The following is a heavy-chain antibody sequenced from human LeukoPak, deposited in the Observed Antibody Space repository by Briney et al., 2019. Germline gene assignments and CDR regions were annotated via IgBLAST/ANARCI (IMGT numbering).Heavy chain of an antibody. CDR1: GGSISSGTYY. D-gene: IGHD5-18*01. J-gene: IGHJ4*02. CDR3: ARHSSGGYSDYVVGVDS. V-gene: IGHV4-39*01. Sequence: SETLSLTCTVSGGSISSGTYYWGWIRQPPGKGLEWIGSFYNSGSTYYNPSLKSRVTISLDTSMNQFSLKLSSVTAADTAVYYCARHSSGGYSDYVVGVDSWGQGTLVTVSS. CDR2: FYNSGST.